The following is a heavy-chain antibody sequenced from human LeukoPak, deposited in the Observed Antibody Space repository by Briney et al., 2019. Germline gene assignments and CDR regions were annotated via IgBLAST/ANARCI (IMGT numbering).Heavy chain of an antibody. CDR3: ASGHCSSTSWYAEVCVY. J-gene: IGHJ4*02. D-gene: IGHD2-2*01. CDR2: IKQDGGEK. Sequence: GGSLRLSCAASGFTFSSYWMSWVRQAPGKGLEWVANIKQDGGEKYYVDSVKGRFTLSRDNAKNSLYLQMNSLRAEDTAVYYCASGHCSSTSWYAEVCVYWGEGTVVSVS. V-gene: IGHV3-7*01. CDR1: GFTFSSYW.